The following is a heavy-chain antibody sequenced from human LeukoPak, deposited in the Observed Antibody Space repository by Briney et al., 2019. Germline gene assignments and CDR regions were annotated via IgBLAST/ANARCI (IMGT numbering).Heavy chain of an antibody. Sequence: PSETLSLTCTLSGGFLSVGGYYWSWIRQHAGKGLEWFGCIYDSGSTFYNPSLKSRVTISMHTPKKQFPLRLSSATAADTAVYYCARNTGIAAAGNPSYYYYYNMDVWGKGTTVTVSS. CDR3: ARNTGIAAAGNPSYYYYYNMDV. J-gene: IGHJ6*03. D-gene: IGHD6-13*01. CDR2: IYDSGST. V-gene: IGHV4-31*03. CDR1: GGFLSVGGYY.